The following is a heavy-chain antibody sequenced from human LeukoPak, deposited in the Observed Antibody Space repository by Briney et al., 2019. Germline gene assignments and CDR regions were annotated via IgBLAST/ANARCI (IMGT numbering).Heavy chain of an antibody. J-gene: IGHJ3*01. Sequence: PGGSLRLSCAASGFTFSSHTMNGFRQAPGKGLEWVSSISSTSTSIYHADSVKGRFTISRDNTKNSLYLQMDSLRAEDTAVYYCARGFRAFDFWAPGTMVTVSS. CDR3: ARGFRAFDF. V-gene: IGHV3-21*01. CDR1: GFTFSSHT. CDR2: ISSTSTSI.